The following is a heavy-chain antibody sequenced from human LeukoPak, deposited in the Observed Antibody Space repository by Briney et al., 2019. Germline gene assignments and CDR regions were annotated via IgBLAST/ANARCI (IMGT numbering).Heavy chain of an antibody. Sequence: SETLSLTCTVSGGSVSSNDYFWNWIRQPPGKGLEWIGYIYNRVSTNYNPSLRSRVTISVDTSTNQFSLKLTSVTAADTAVYYCARTWGAVAGTDYWGQGTLVTVSS. CDR1: GGSVSSNDYF. CDR3: ARTWGAVAGTDY. CDR2: IYNRVST. D-gene: IGHD6-19*01. J-gene: IGHJ4*02. V-gene: IGHV4-61*08.